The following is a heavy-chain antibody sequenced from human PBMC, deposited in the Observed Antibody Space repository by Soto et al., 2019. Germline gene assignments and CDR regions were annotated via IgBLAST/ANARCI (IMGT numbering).Heavy chain of an antibody. CDR3: ARDPPHSGSYAFDI. Sequence: SVKVSCKASGGSFRSNAISWVRQAPGQGLEWMGVIIPIFGTANYAQKFQGRVTITADESTSTAFMELSSLRSEDTAVYYCARDPPHSGSYAFDIWGQGTMVTVSS. J-gene: IGHJ3*02. CDR1: GGSFRSNA. CDR2: IIPIFGTA. D-gene: IGHD1-26*01. V-gene: IGHV1-69*13.